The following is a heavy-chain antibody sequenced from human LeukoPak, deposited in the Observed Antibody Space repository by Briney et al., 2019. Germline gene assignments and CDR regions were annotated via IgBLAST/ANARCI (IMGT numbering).Heavy chain of an antibody. CDR3: ARDSGGENFDY. J-gene: IGHJ4*02. CDR2: IHYSGST. V-gene: IGHV4-61*08. D-gene: IGHD3-10*01. CDR1: GGSISSGDYY. Sequence: SETLSLTCTVSGGSISSGDYYWSWIRQPPGKGLEWIGYIHYSGSTNYNPSLKSRVTISVDTSKNQSSLRLSSVTAADTAVYYCARDSGGENFDYWGQGTLVTVSS.